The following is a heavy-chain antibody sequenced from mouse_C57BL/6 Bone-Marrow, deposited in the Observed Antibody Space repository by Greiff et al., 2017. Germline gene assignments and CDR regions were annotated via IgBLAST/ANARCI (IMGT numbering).Heavy chain of an antibody. D-gene: IGHD2-3*01. J-gene: IGHJ3*01. CDR3: ARHGYDGYYVPFAY. V-gene: IGHV1-62-2*01. CDR2: FYLGCGSI. Sequence: QVQLKQSGAELVKPGASVKLSCMASGYTFTEYTIHWVKQRSGQGLEWIGWFYLGCGSIKYNEKFKDKATLTAAKSSSTVYMELSRLTSEDSAVYFCARHGYDGYYVPFAYWGQGTLVTVSA. CDR1: GYTFTEYT.